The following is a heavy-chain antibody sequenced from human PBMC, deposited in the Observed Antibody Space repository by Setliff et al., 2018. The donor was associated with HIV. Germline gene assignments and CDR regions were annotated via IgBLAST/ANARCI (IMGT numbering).Heavy chain of an antibody. V-gene: IGHV4-34*01. CDR1: GGSFNDYS. Sequence: PSETLSLTCGVYGGSFNDYSWTWIRQPPGKGLEWIGEISHSGSTNYNPSLKSRVTILVDRSKNQFSLNLNSVTAADTAVYYCAKRYNDLWNGQTDVWGKGATVTVSS. D-gene: IGHD3-3*01. J-gene: IGHJ6*04. CDR3: AKRYNDLWNGQTDV. CDR2: ISHSGST.